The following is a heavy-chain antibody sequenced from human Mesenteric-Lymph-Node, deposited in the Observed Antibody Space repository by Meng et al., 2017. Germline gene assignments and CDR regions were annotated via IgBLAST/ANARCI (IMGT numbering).Heavy chain of an antibody. Sequence: QWQVQGSGPGLVRPAETLSLTCTVSGDSVSTSYYWSWIRQSPGKRLELIGYIYYTGRTDYNPSLKSRVTISVDTSKNQFSLRLNSVTAADTAVYYCARMIGSGPFDYWGQGTLVTVSS. CDR3: ARMIGSGPFDY. D-gene: IGHD6-19*01. CDR1: GDSVSTSYY. CDR2: IYYTGRT. J-gene: IGHJ4*02. V-gene: IGHV4-61*01.